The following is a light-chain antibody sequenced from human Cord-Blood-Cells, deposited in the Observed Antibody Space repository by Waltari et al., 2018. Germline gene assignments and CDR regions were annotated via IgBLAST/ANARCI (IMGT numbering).Light chain of an antibody. CDR3: SSYAGSNNLV. J-gene: IGLJ3*02. CDR1: GSDVGGYNY. CDR2: EVS. V-gene: IGLV2-8*01. Sequence: QSALTQPPSASGSPGQSVTISCTGTGSDVGGYNYVSWYQQHPGKAPKLMIYEVSKRPSGVPDRFSGSKSGNTASLTVSGLQAEDEADYYCSSYAGSNNLVFGGG.